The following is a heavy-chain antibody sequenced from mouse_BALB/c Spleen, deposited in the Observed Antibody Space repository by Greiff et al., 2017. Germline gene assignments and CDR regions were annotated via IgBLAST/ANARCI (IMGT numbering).Heavy chain of an antibody. V-gene: IGHV5-12-1*01. D-gene: IGHD2-10*02. CDR3: ARIEYGNYGY. CDR1: GFAFSSYD. CDR2: ISSGGGST. Sequence: DVQLVESGGGLVKPGGSLKLSCAASGFAFSSYDMSWVRQTPEKRLEWVAYISSGGGSTYYPDTVKGRFTISRDNAKNTLYLQMSSLKSEDTAMYYCARIEYGNYGYWGQGTLVTVSA. J-gene: IGHJ3*01.